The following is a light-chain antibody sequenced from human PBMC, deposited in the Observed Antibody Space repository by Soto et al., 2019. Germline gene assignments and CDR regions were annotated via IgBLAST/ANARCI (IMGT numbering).Light chain of an antibody. CDR2: GNS. CDR1: SANIGAGYD. V-gene: IGLV1-40*01. CDR3: QSYDSSLSGYV. J-gene: IGLJ1*01. Sequence: QSALTQPPPVSGAPGQSVTISCTWISANIGAGYDVHWYQQLPGTAPKVLIYGNSNRPSGVPDRLSGSKSDTSASLAITGLQAEDEADYYCQSYDSSLSGYVFGTGTKVTVL.